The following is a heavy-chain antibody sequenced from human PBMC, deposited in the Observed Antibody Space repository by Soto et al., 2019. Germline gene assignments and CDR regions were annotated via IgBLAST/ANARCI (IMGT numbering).Heavy chain of an antibody. V-gene: IGHV3-15*01. CDR1: GFTFSNAW. D-gene: IGHD1-1*01. Sequence: GGSLRLSCAASGFTFSNAWMSWVRQAPGKGLEWVGRIKSKTDGVTTDYAAHVKGRFTISRDDSKNTLYLHMNSMKPYDTALCYCTTDWEATLMDYYDGVDVWGQGTTVTVSS. J-gene: IGHJ6*02. CDR2: IKSKTDGVTT. CDR3: TTDWEATLMDYYDGVDV.